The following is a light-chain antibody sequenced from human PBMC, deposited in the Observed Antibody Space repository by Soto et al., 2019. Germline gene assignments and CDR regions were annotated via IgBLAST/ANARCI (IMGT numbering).Light chain of an antibody. CDR1: QDIRKD. CDR2: GAS. J-gene: IGKJ4*01. V-gene: IGKV1-39*01. CDR3: QQSYTTPLT. Sequence: DIQMTQSPSPLSASVGDRVTITCQASQDIRKDLAWYQQKPGKAPQILIYGASTLQTGVASRFSGSGSATDFTLTISSLQPEDFATYYCQQSYTTPLTFGGGTKVDI.